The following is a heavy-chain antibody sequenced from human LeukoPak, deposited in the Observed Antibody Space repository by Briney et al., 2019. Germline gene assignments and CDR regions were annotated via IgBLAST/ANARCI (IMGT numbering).Heavy chain of an antibody. CDR2: IYYSGST. J-gene: IGHJ4*02. CDR3: ARDGGAAGPEFDC. V-gene: IGHV4-31*03. D-gene: IGHD6-13*01. Sequence: PSETLSLTCTVSGGSISGGGYYWSWIRQHPGKGLEWIGYIYYSGSTYYNPSLKSRVTISVDKSKNQFSLKLTSVTAADTAVYYCARDGGAAGPEFDCWGQGTLVIVSS. CDR1: GGSISGGGYY.